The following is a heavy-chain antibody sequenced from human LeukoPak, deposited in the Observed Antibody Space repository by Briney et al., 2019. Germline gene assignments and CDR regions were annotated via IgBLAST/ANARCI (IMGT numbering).Heavy chain of an antibody. V-gene: IGHV3-30-3*01. CDR2: ISYDGSNK. J-gene: IGHJ3*02. CDR1: GFTFSSYA. CDR3: ARDVSLGESAFDI. Sequence: GGSLRLSCAASGFTFSSYAMHWVRQAPGKGLEWVAVISYDGSNKYYADSVKGRFTISRDNSKNTLYLQMNSLRAEDTAVYYCARDVSLGESAFDIWGQGTMVTVSS. D-gene: IGHD3-10*01.